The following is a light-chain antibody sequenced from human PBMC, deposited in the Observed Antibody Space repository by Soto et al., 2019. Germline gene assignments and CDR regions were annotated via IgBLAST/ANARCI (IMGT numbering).Light chain of an antibody. Sequence: EIVMTQSPATLSLSPGERATLSCRASQSVSSSYLAWYQQKPGQAPRLLIYGASTRATGIPARFSGSGSGTEFTLTISSLQSEDFAVYYCQQYNKRPPFFGQGTRLEIK. V-gene: IGKV3-15*01. CDR1: QSVSSSY. CDR2: GAS. CDR3: QQYNKRPPF. J-gene: IGKJ5*01.